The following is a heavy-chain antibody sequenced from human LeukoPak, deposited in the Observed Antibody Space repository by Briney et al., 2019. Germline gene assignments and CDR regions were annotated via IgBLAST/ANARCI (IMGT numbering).Heavy chain of an antibody. CDR3: ARAFGPYDYVYYP. D-gene: IGHD3-16*01. Sequence: ASVRVSCKTSGYTFANYDIIWVRQATGQRLEWMGWVNPNSGNTGYSLKFQGSFSMTRDTSINTAYMELSSLTSADTAVYYCARAFGPYDYVYYPWGQGTLVTVSS. J-gene: IGHJ5*02. CDR1: GYTFANYD. CDR2: VNPNSGNT. V-gene: IGHV1-8*01.